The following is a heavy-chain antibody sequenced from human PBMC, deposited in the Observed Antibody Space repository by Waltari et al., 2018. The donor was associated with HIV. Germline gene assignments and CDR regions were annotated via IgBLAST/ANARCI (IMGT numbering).Heavy chain of an antibody. CDR2: IFPSGSGT. D-gene: IGHD1-1*01. Sequence: QVELVQSGPEGKQPGDSVKISCKTCGNTLTVYYTHWVRQAPGQGLEWMGMIFPSGSGTEYSKRFRDRLSLTMDTSTGTTYMELSNLRHDDTALYFCVRGGLEDLLQFLDQWGQGTPVSVSS. CDR3: VRGGLEDLLQFLDQ. J-gene: IGHJ4*02. CDR1: GNTLTVYY. V-gene: IGHV1-46*01.